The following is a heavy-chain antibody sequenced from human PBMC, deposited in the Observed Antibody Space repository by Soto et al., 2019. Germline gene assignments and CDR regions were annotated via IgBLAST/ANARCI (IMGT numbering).Heavy chain of an antibody. Sequence: SQTLSLPCDISGGSVSTNSGAWNWIRQSPLRGLEWLGRTYYRSKWYHDYALSVESRIVINPDTSKNQFSLQLNYVTPEDTAIYYCARGRDSAFDIWGQGTVVTVSS. J-gene: IGHJ3*02. CDR3: ARGRDSAFDI. V-gene: IGHV6-1*01. CDR2: TYYRSKWYH. CDR1: GGSVSTNSGA.